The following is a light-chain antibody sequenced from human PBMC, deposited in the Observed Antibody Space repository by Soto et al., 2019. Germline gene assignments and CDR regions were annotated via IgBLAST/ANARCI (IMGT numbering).Light chain of an antibody. Sequence: QSVLTQPPSVFGAPGQRVTISCTGSSSNIGAGYGVHWYQQLPGPAPKLLIYGNSNRPSGVPDRFSGSKSGTSASLAITGLQAEDEADYYCQSYDSSLSGWVFGGGTKLTVL. CDR1: SSNIGAGYG. V-gene: IGLV1-40*01. J-gene: IGLJ3*02. CDR2: GNS. CDR3: QSYDSSLSGWV.